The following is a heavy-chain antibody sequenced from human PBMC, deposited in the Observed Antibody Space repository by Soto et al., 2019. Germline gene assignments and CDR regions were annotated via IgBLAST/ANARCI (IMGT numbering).Heavy chain of an antibody. Sequence: GGSLRLSCAASGFTFSSYAMSWVRQAPGKGLEWVSAISGSGGSTYYADSVKGRFTISRDNSKNTLYLQMNSLRAEDTAVYYCAKHQVVVAATNPPGDFDYWGQGTLVTVSS. V-gene: IGHV3-23*01. D-gene: IGHD2-15*01. CDR2: ISGSGGST. CDR1: GFTFSSYA. CDR3: AKHQVVVAATNPPGDFDY. J-gene: IGHJ4*02.